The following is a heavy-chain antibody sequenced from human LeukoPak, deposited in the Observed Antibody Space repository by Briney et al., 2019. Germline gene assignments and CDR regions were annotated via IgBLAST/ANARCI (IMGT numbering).Heavy chain of an antibody. D-gene: IGHD6-13*01. Sequence: GGSLRLSCAASGFTFSSYAMSWVRQAPGKGLEWVSAISGSGGSTYYADSVKGRFTISRDNSKNTLYLQMNSLRAEDTAVYYCAKDAGGLIAAARDDAFDIWGQGTMVTVSS. V-gene: IGHV3-23*01. CDR2: ISGSGGST. J-gene: IGHJ3*02. CDR1: GFTFSSYA. CDR3: AKDAGGLIAAARDDAFDI.